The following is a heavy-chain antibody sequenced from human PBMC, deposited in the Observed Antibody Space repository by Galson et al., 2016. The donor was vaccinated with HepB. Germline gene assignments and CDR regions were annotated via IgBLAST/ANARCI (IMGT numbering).Heavy chain of an antibody. CDR1: GFSFSTYS. J-gene: IGHJ6*02. D-gene: IGHD4-17*01. V-gene: IGHV3-48*01. CDR2: ISGSGMTI. CDR3: ARDRRVVPSAYGDNVGYDYSGMYV. Sequence: SLRLSCAASGFSFSTYSMNWVRQAPGKGLEWVAYISGSGMTIIYADSVRGRFSISRDNARKSLHLRLNRLRAEDTAVYYCARDRRVVPSAYGDNVGYDYSGMYVWGQGTTVTVSS.